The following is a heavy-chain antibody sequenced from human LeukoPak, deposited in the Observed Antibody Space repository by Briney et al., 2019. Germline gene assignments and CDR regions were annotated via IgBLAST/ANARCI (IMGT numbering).Heavy chain of an antibody. CDR3: ARITRTYYDFWSGYHDAFDI. J-gene: IGHJ3*02. CDR2: ISSSSSYI. D-gene: IGHD3-3*01. V-gene: IGHV3-21*01. Sequence: PSETLSLTCTVSGGSISSGGYYWSWVRQAPGTGLEWVSSISSSSSYIYYADSVKGRFTISRDNAKNSLYLQMNSLRAEDTAVYYCARITRTYYDFWSGYHDAFDIWGQGTMVTVSS. CDR1: GGSISSGGYY.